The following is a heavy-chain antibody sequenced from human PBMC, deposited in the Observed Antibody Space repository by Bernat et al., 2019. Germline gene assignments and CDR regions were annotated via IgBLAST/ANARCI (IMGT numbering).Heavy chain of an antibody. Sequence: QVQLQESGPGLVKPSETLSLTCTVSGGSISTYYLIWIRQPPGKGLEWIGYIYNSGTTNYNPSLRSRFTISLDTPKNQFSLRLSSVTAADTAVYYCEREIWLRNIQDAFDIWGQGTMVTVSS. V-gene: IGHV4-4*08. CDR2: IYNSGTT. CDR1: GGSISTYY. D-gene: IGHD3-9*01. CDR3: EREIWLRNIQDAFDI. J-gene: IGHJ3*02.